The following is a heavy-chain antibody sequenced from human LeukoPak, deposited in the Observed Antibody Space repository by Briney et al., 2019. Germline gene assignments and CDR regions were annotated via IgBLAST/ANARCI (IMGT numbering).Heavy chain of an antibody. CDR2: IVGSGSTT. CDR3: AKDRAGTSGTRRGIDY. CDR1: EFTFRSHV. V-gene: IGHV3-23*01. D-gene: IGHD3-10*01. J-gene: IGHJ4*02. Sequence: GGSLRLSCAASEFTFRSHVMSWVRQAPGKGLEWISAIVGSGSTTHYADSVKGRFTISRDNSKNTLYLQMNSLRAEDTAVYYCAKDRAGTSGTRRGIDYWGQGTLVTVSS.